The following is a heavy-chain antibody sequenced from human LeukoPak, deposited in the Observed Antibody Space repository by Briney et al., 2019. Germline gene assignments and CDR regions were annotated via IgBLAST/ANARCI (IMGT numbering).Heavy chain of an antibody. CDR2: INPSGGST. CDR3: AREVSRVAPPRRYFDY. D-gene: IGHD3-3*01. V-gene: IGHV1-46*01. Sequence: RASVKVSCKASGYTFTSYYMHWVRQAPGQGLEWMGIINPSGGSTSYAQKFQGRVTMTRDTSTSTVYMELSSLRSEDTALYYCAREVSRVAPPRRYFDYWGQGTLVTVSS. J-gene: IGHJ4*02. CDR1: GYTFTSYY.